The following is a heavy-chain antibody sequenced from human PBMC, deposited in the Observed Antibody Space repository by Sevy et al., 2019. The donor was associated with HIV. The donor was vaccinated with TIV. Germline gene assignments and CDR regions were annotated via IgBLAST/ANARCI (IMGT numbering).Heavy chain of an antibody. CDR2: IYPGDSDT. V-gene: IGHV5-51*01. CDR1: GYSFTNYW. CDR3: ARFGSYRLAYYGMDV. D-gene: IGHD2-15*01. J-gene: IGHJ6*02. Sequence: GESLKISCKGPGYSFTNYWIGWVRQMPGKGLELMGIIYPGDSDTRYSPSFQGQVTISADKSISTAYLQWRSLRASDTAMYYCARFGSYRLAYYGMDVWGQGTTVTVSS.